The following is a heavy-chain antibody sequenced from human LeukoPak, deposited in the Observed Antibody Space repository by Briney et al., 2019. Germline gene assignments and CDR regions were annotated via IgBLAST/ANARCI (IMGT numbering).Heavy chain of an antibody. CDR1: GGSFSGYY. D-gene: IGHD5-18*01. CDR3: ARGPSVDTAMVPYFDY. V-gene: IGHV4-34*01. CDR2: INHSGST. J-gene: IGHJ4*02. Sequence: SETQSLTCAVYGGSFSGYYWSWIRQPPGKGLEWIGEINHSGSTNYNPSLKSRVTISVDTSKNQFSLKLSSVTAADTAVYYCARGPSVDTAMVPYFDYWGQGTLVTVSS.